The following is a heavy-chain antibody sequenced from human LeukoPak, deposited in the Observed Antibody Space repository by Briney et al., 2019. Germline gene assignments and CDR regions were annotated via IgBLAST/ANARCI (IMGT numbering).Heavy chain of an antibody. V-gene: IGHV4-61*02. D-gene: IGHD3-9*01. CDR3: ARGDYDILTGRNWFDP. J-gene: IGHJ5*02. CDR2: IYTSGST. Sequence: PSQTLSLTCTVSGGSISSGSYYWSWIRQPAGKGLEWIGRIYTSGSTNYNPSLKSRVTISVDTSKNQFSLKLSSVTAADTAVYYCARGDYDILTGRNWFDPWGQGTLVTVSS. CDR1: GGSISSGSYY.